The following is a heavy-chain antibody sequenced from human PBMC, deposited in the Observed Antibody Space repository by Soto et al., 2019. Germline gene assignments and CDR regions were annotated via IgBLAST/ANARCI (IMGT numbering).Heavy chain of an antibody. Sequence: EVQLLESGGGLVQPGGSLRLSCAASGFTFSSYAMSWVRQAPGKGLEWVSAISGSGGSTYYADSVKGRFTISRDNSKNTLYLQMNSLRAEDTAVYYCATAFYCSGGSCSRGYFDYWGQGTLVTVSS. CDR2: ISGSGGST. V-gene: IGHV3-23*01. J-gene: IGHJ4*02. CDR3: ATAFYCSGGSCSRGYFDY. D-gene: IGHD2-15*01. CDR1: GFTFSSYA.